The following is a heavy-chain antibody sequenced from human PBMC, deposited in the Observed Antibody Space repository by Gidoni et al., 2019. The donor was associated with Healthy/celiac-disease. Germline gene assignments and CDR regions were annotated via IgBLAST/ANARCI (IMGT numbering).Heavy chain of an antibody. D-gene: IGHD3-3*01. V-gene: IGHV4-39*01. J-gene: IGHJ5*02. CDR3: ASFSYGFQNWFDP. Sequence: QLQLQESGPGLVKPSETLSLTCTVSGGSISSSSYYWGWIRQPPGKGLEWIGSIYYSGSTYYNPSLKSRVTISVDTSKNQFSLKLSSVTAADTAVYYCASFSYGFQNWFDPWGQGTLVTVSS. CDR1: GGSISSSSYY. CDR2: IYYSGST.